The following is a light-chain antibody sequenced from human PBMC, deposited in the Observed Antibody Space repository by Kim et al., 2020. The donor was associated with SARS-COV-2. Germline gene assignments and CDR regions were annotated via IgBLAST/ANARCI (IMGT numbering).Light chain of an antibody. Sequence: SVALGQTATMPCGGSNIENKNVHWYHQRPGQAPVLVMYRDKKRPSGIPERLSGSNSGNTATLTINRVEPGDEGDYYCQAWDSRTVVFGGGTQLTVL. J-gene: IGLJ2*01. V-gene: IGLV3-9*01. CDR3: QAWDSRTVV. CDR2: RDK. CDR1: NIENKN.